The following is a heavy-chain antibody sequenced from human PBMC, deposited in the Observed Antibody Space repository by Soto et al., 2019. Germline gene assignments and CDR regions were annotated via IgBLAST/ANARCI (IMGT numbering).Heavy chain of an antibody. J-gene: IGHJ4*02. V-gene: IGHV4-30-2*01. CDR1: GGSISSGGYS. D-gene: IGHD5-12*01. CDR3: ARMDIVATTFDY. CDR2: IYHSGST. Sequence: SETLSLTCAVSGGSISSGGYSWTLIRQPPGKGLEWIGYIYHSGSTYYNPSLKSRVTISVDRSKNQFSLKLSSVTAADTAVYYCARMDIVATTFDYWGQGTLVTVSS.